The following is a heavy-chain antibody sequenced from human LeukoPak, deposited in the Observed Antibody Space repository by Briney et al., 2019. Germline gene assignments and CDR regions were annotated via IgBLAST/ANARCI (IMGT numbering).Heavy chain of an antibody. V-gene: IGHV1-8*01. CDR1: GYTSTSYA. CDR2: MNPASGNT. CDR3: ERVLREIASC. Sequence: VASVKDSSKASGYTSTSYAINCVRQATGQGLEWMGYMNPASGNTGYAQKFQSRVTMTTDTSISTAYRELSSLRSKDTAVYFCERVLREIASCWGQGTKVTVSS. J-gene: IGHJ3*01. D-gene: IGHD3-16*02.